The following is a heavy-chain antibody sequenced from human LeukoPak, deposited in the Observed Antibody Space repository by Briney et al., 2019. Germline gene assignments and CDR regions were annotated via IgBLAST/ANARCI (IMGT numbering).Heavy chain of an antibody. J-gene: IGHJ4*02. D-gene: IGHD1-26*01. CDR1: GVSISNDDYY. Sequence: SQTLSLTCTVSGVSISNDDYYWTWLRQSPGKGLEWIGYIFYRGSTYYNPSLKSRLTISVDTSKNQFSMKLTSVTAADTAIYFCARDQRSSGSNIFDYWGQGTLVTVSS. CDR3: ARDQRSSGSNIFDY. CDR2: IFYRGST. V-gene: IGHV4-30-4*01.